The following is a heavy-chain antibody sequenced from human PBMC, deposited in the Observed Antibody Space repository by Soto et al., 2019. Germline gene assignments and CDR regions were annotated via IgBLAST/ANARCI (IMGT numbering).Heavy chain of an antibody. J-gene: IGHJ4*02. CDR3: ARHGDTRFLEWHPIDY. CDR2: IYYSGST. Sequence: SETLSLTCTVSGGSISSSSYYWGWIRQPPGKGLEWIGSIYYSGSTYYNPSLKSRVTISVDTSKNQFSLKLSSVTAADTAVYYCARHGDTRFLEWHPIDYWGQGTLVTVSS. V-gene: IGHV4-39*01. CDR1: GGSISSSSYY. D-gene: IGHD3-3*01.